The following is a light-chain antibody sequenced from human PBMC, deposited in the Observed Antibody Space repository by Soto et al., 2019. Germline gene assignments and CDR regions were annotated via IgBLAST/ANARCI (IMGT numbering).Light chain of an antibody. CDR2: DVS. Sequence: ENVLTQSPATLSLSPGEGATLSCMASESVGSDLAWYQQKPGQPPRLLIYDVSGRATGVPARFSGSGSGTDFTLTISSREPEEFAVYYCQQRDSWPLTFGGGTKVEIK. J-gene: IGKJ4*02. V-gene: IGKV3-11*01. CDR1: ESVGSD. CDR3: QQRDSWPLT.